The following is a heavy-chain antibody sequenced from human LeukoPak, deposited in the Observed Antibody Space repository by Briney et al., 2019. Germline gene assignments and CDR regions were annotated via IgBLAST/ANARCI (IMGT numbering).Heavy chain of an antibody. J-gene: IGHJ6*02. CDR2: IGGSRSGSSRSII. V-gene: IGHV3-48*04. Sequence: PGGSLRLSCAASGFTFNSYSMNWFRQAPGKGLEWVSYIGGSRSGSSRSIIYYADSVKGRFTISRDNAKNSLYLQMNSLRAEDTAVYYWAKGVSLTWSVYNGNDFEDYYGMDVGGQGTTVTVSS. CDR3: AKGVSLTWSVYNGNDFEDYYGMDV. D-gene: IGHD1-20*01. CDR1: GFTFNSYS.